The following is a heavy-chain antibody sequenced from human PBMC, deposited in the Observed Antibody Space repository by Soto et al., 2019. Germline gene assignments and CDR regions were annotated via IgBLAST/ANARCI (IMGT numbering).Heavy chain of an antibody. CDR3: ARDVGGVKDIVVVVAASQGRSGRPNWFDP. V-gene: IGHV3-33*01. J-gene: IGHJ5*02. CDR1: GFTFSSYG. D-gene: IGHD2-15*01. Sequence: PGGSLRLSCAASGFTFSSYGMHWVRQAPGKGLEWVAVIWYDGSNKYYADSVKGRFTISRDNSKNTLYLQMNSLRAEDTAVYYCARDVGGVKDIVVVVAASQGRSGRPNWFDPWGQGTLVTVSS. CDR2: IWYDGSNK.